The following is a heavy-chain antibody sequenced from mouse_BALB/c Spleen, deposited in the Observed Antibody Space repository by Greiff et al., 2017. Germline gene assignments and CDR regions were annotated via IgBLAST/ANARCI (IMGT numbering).Heavy chain of an antibody. V-gene: IGHV5-17*02. CDR2: ISSGSSTI. CDR1: GFTFSSFG. J-gene: IGHJ3*01. CDR3: ARSVYYGNYAAY. D-gene: IGHD2-1*01. Sequence: EVQRVESGGGLVQPGGSRKLSCAASGFTFSSFGMHWVRQAPEKGLEWVAYISSGSSTIYYADTVKGRFTISRDNPKNTLFLQMTSLRSEDTAMYYCARSVYYGNYAAYWGQGTLVTVSA.